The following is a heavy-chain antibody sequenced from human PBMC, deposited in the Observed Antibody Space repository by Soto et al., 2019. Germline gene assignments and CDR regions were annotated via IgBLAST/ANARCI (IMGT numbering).Heavy chain of an antibody. CDR1: RFTFSSYG. Sequence: GGSLRLSCAASRFTFSSYGMHWVRQAPGKGLEWVAVIWYDGSNKYYADSVKGRFTISRDNSKNTLYLQMNSLRAEDTAVYYCARSIAARLGYYYYGMDVWGQGTTVTVSS. J-gene: IGHJ6*02. V-gene: IGHV3-33*01. D-gene: IGHD6-6*01. CDR2: IWYDGSNK. CDR3: ARSIAARLGYYYYGMDV.